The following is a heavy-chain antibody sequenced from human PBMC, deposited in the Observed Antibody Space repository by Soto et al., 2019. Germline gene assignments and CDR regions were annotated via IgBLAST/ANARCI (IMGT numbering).Heavy chain of an antibody. J-gene: IGHJ5*02. CDR1: GYSVTSCW. D-gene: IGHD1-26*01. Sequence: GVALKSSCKSCGYSVTSCWMVWVRQMPGKGLKWMRIIYPGDSDTIYSPSFQGQVTISADKSISTAYLQWSSLKASDTAMYYCARGGPLGARREDWFDPWGQGTLVTVSS. V-gene: IGHV5-51*01. CDR3: ARGGPLGARREDWFDP. CDR2: IYPGDSDT.